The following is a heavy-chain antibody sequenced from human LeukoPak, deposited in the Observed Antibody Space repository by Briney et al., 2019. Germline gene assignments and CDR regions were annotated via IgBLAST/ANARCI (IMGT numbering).Heavy chain of an antibody. V-gene: IGHV3-74*01. D-gene: IGHD4-23*01. CDR3: ARALYGGNSHRPYCYYYMDV. Sequence: GGSLRLSCAASGFTFSSYWMHWVRQAPGKGLVWVSRINSDGSSTSYADSVKGRFTISRDNAKNTLYLQMNSLRAEDTAVYYCARALYGGNSHRPYCYYYMDVWGKGTTVTVSS. CDR1: GFTFSSYW. J-gene: IGHJ6*03. CDR2: INSDGSST.